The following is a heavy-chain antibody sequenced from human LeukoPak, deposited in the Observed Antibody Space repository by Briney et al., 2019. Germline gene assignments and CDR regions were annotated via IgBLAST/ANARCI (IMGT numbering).Heavy chain of an antibody. CDR2: ISWNSGSI. Sequence: GRSLRLSCAASGFTFDDYAMHWVRQAPGKGLEWVSGISWNSGSIGYADSVKGRFTISRDNAKNSLYLQMNSLRAEDTALHYCAKDRYSNYDSSGYPDYWGQGTLVTVSS. CDR3: AKDRYSNYDSSGYPDY. J-gene: IGHJ4*02. D-gene: IGHD3-22*01. V-gene: IGHV3-9*01. CDR1: GFTFDDYA.